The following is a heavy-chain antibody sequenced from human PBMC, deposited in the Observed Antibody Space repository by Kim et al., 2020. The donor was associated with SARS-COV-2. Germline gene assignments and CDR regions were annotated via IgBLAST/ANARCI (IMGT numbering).Heavy chain of an antibody. Sequence: GGSLRLSCAASEFTFSFYWMHWVRQAPGKGLVWVSRINSDGSRTSYADSVKGRCTISRDNAKNTLYLQMNSLRDEDTAVYYCARAAVKGGFDYWGQGTL. J-gene: IGHJ4*02. V-gene: IGHV3-74*01. D-gene: IGHD1-26*01. CDR1: EFTFSFYW. CDR2: INSDGSRT. CDR3: ARAAVKGGFDY.